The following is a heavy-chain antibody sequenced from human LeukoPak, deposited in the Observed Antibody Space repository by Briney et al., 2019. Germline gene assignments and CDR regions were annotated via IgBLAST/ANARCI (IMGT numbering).Heavy chain of an antibody. J-gene: IGHJ4*02. V-gene: IGHV1-69*13. CDR3: ARDGQGLRFLEWLLS. D-gene: IGHD3-3*01. Sequence: SVKVSCKASGGTFSSYAISWVRQAPGQGLEWMGGIIPIFGTANYAQKFQGRVTITADESTSTAYMELSSLRSEDTAVYYCARDGQGLRFLEWLLSWGQGTLVTVSS. CDR2: IIPIFGTA. CDR1: GGTFSSYA.